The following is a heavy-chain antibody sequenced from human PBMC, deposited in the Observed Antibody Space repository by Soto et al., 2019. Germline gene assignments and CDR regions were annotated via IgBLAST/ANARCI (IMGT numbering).Heavy chain of an antibody. Sequence: EVQLVESGGGLVKPGGSLRHSCAASGFTFSSYSMNWVRQAPGKGLEWVSSISSSSSYIYYADSVKGRFTISRDNAKNSLYLQMNSLRAEDTAVYYCARDQPGYSYGYGLGYWGQGTLVTVSS. CDR2: ISSSSSYI. V-gene: IGHV3-21*01. CDR1: GFTFSSYS. CDR3: ARDQPGYSYGYGLGY. D-gene: IGHD5-18*01. J-gene: IGHJ4*02.